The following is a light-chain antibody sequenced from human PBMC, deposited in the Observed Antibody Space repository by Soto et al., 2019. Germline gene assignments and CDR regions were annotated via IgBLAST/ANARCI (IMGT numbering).Light chain of an antibody. CDR3: QAWDSSTV. Sequence: SYELTQPPSVSVSPGQTASITCSGDKLGDKYACWYQQKPGQSPVLVIYQDSKRPSGIPERFSGSNSGNTATLTISGTQAMYEADYYCQAWDSSTVFGTGTKVTVL. J-gene: IGLJ1*01. CDR2: QDS. V-gene: IGLV3-1*01. CDR1: KLGDKY.